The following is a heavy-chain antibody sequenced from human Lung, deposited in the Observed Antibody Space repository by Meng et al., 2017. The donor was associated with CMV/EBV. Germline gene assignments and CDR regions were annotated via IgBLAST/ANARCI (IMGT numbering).Heavy chain of an antibody. Sequence: SVXVSXKTSGSVFSTFAVSWLRQAPGQGLEWMGGVVPLFGTANYAQKFQGRVTITADASTTTAYMELRSLKSEDTAIYFCARDVPRAGGAGSQFDFWGQGXLVTVSS. J-gene: IGHJ4*02. V-gene: IGHV1-69*13. D-gene: IGHD6-13*01. CDR1: GSVFSTFA. CDR2: VVPLFGTA. CDR3: ARDVPRAGGAGSQFDF.